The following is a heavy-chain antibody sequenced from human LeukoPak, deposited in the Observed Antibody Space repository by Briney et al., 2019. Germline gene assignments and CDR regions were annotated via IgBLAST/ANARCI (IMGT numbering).Heavy chain of an antibody. V-gene: IGHV4-34*01. Sequence: SETLSLTCAVYGGSFSGYYWSWIRQPPGKGLEWIGEINHSGSTNYNPPLKSRVTISVDTSKNQFSLKLSSVTAADTAVYYCARNVVVPAAIFPYYYYYMDVWGKGTTVTVSS. D-gene: IGHD2-2*02. CDR1: GGSFSGYY. J-gene: IGHJ6*03. CDR2: INHSGST. CDR3: ARNVVVPAAIFPYYYYYMDV.